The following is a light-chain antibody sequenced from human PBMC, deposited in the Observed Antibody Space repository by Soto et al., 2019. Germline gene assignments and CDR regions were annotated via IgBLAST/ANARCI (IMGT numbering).Light chain of an antibody. J-gene: IGLJ2*01. CDR1: SSDVGAYKY. V-gene: IGLV2-11*01. CDR3: SSSAGIYNRCV. CDR2: NVN. Sequence: QSALTQPPSVSGSPGQSVTISCSGTSSDVGAYKYVSWYQQHPGKAPKVVIYNVNQRPSGVPDRFSGSKSGNTASLTISGLQAEDEADYHCSSSAGIYNRCVFGGGTKLTVL.